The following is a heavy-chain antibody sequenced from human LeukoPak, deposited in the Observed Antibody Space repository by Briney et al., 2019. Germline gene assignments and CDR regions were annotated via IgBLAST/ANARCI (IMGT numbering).Heavy chain of an antibody. CDR2: ISGSGGST. V-gene: IGHV3-23*01. Sequence: GGSLRLSCAASGFTFSSYSMNWVRQAPGKGLEWVSAISGSGGSTYYADSVKGRFTISRDNSKNTLYLQMNSLRAEDTAVYYCAKEARYCSSTSCYRGAFDIWGQGTMVTVSS. CDR3: AKEARYCSSTSCYRGAFDI. CDR1: GFTFSSYS. J-gene: IGHJ3*02. D-gene: IGHD2-2*02.